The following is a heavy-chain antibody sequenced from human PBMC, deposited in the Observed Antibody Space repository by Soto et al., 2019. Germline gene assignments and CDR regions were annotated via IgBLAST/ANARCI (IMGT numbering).Heavy chain of an antibody. CDR1: GGSFSGYY. D-gene: IGHD6-6*01. CDR3: AREGAAPEPDYYYYYMDV. Sequence: SETLSLTCAVYGGSFSGYYWSWIRQPPGKGLEWIGEINHSGSTNYNPSLKSRVTISVDTPKNQFSLKLSSVTAADTAVYYCAREGAAPEPDYYYYYMDVWGKGTTVTVSS. V-gene: IGHV4-34*01. J-gene: IGHJ6*03. CDR2: INHSGST.